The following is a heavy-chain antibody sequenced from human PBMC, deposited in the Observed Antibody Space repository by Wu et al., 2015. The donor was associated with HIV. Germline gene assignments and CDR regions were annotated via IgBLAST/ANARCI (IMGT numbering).Heavy chain of an antibody. CDR1: GYILVDYG. J-gene: IGHJ4*02. CDR3: ARGHYYDTSSSPMY. V-gene: IGHV1-18*01. Sequence: QVQLLQSGAEVKEPGASVMVSCKASGYILVDYGINWVRQAPGQGLEWMGWISAYNGNTKYSQKFQGRVNMTTDKSTSTAYMEARSLRSDDTAVYYCARGHYYDTSSSPMYWGLGTLVTVSS. CDR2: ISAYNGNT. D-gene: IGHD3-22*01.